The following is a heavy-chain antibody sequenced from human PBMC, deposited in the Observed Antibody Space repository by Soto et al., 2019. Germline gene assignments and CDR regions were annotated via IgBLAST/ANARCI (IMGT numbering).Heavy chain of an antibody. Sequence: QVQLVESGGGVVQPGRSLRLSCAASGFTFSSYGMHWVRQAPGKGLEWVAVIWYDGSNKYYADSVKGRFTISRDNSKNTLYLQMNSLRAEDTAVYYCARPCGGDCYDEYFQHWGQCTLVTVSS. J-gene: IGHJ1*01. CDR2: IWYDGSNK. D-gene: IGHD2-21*02. V-gene: IGHV3-33*01. CDR3: ARPCGGDCYDEYFQH. CDR1: GFTFSSYG.